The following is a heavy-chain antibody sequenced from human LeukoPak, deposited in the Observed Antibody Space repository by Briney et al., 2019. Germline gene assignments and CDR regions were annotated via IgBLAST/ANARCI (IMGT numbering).Heavy chain of an antibody. CDR1: GGSISSYY. Sequence: SETLSLTCTVSGGSISSYYWSWIRQPPGQGLEWIGYIYSSGSTNYNPSLKSRVTISGDTSNNQFSLKLSSVTAADTAAYYCARHGHWFFDYWGQGTLDTVSS. CDR3: ARHGHWFFDY. J-gene: IGHJ4*02. D-gene: IGHD3-9*01. CDR2: IYSSGST. V-gene: IGHV4-59*08.